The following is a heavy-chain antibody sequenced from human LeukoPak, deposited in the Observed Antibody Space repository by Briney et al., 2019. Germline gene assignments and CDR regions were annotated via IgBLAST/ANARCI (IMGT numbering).Heavy chain of an antibody. V-gene: IGHV3-48*01. CDR1: GFTFSTYS. CDR2: ISSSSSGI. D-gene: IGHD3-22*01. CDR3: ARGYFDSNSSPTGDY. J-gene: IGHJ4*02. Sequence: GGSLRLSSAASGFTFSTYSMNWVRQAPGKGLEWVSYISSSSSGIYYTDSVKGRFTISRDNAKNALYLQMNSLRAEDTAVYYCARGYFDSNSSPTGDYWGQGTLVTVSS.